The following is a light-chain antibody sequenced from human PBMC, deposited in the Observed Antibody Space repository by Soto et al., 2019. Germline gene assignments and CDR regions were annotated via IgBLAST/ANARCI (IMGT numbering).Light chain of an antibody. CDR2: AAS. V-gene: IGKV1-39*01. Sequence: DIQKTQSPSSLSASVGDRVTITCRASQSISSYLNWYQQKPGKAPKLLIYAASNLQSGVPSTFSGSGSGTDFTPTISSLQPEDSSTYYCQQSYTTPWTFGQGTKVDIK. CDR3: QQSYTTPWT. CDR1: QSISSY. J-gene: IGKJ1*01.